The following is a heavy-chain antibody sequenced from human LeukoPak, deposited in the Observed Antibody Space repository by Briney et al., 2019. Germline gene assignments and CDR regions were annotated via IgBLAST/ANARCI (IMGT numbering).Heavy chain of an antibody. D-gene: IGHD1-26*01. V-gene: IGHV5-51*01. J-gene: IGHJ4*02. CDR1: GCLFTSYW. CDR3: ARREGGSYLNLYYFDY. CDR2: IYPGDSDT. Sequence: GGALQISWKGSGCLFTSYWIGGGRQLPGKGLEGMGIIYPGDSDTRYSPSFQGQVTISADKSISTAYLQWSSLKASDTAMYYCARREGGSYLNLYYFDYWGQGTLVTVSS.